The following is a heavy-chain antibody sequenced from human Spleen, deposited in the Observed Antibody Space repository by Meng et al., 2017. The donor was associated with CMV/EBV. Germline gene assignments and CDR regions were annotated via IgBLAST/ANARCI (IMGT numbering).Heavy chain of an antibody. CDR1: GYHFTGYY. J-gene: IGHJ4*02. Sequence: VYCEASGYHFTGYYMHGVRQDPGQGLEWMGWINHNSGGTNYAQKFQGRVTMTRDTSISTAYMELSRLRSDDTAVYYCARGGHTAMIYWGQGTLVTVSS. D-gene: IGHD5-18*01. CDR2: INHNSGGT. V-gene: IGHV1-2*02. CDR3: ARGGHTAMIY.